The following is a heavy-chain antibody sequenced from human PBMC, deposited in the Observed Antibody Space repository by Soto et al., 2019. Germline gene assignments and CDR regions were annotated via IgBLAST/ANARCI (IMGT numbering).Heavy chain of an antibody. D-gene: IGHD2-2*02. CDR1: GYTFSGYY. CDR2: INPNSGGT. Sequence: GPSVKVSCKASGYTFSGYYIHWLRQAPGQGLEWMGWINPNSGGTNYAQKFQGRVTVTRDTPTSTAYMELSGLTSDDTAVYYCARSLTEGYCTITGCYTRPLYGMDVWGQGTTVTVSS. CDR3: ARSLTEGYCTITGCYTRPLYGMDV. V-gene: IGHV1-2*02. J-gene: IGHJ6*02.